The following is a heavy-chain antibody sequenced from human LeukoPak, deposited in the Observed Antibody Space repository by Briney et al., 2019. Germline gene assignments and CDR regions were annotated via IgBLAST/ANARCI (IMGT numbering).Heavy chain of an antibody. CDR2: INPNSGGT. CDR1: GYTFTGYY. Sequence: ASVKVSCKASGYTFTGYYMHWVRQAPGQGLEWMGWINPNSGGTNYAQKFQGRVTMTRDTSISTAYMELGRLRSDDTGVYYCARYTYGFGTFDYWGQGTLVTVSS. V-gene: IGHV1-2*02. CDR3: ARYTYGFGTFDY. J-gene: IGHJ4*02. D-gene: IGHD5-18*01.